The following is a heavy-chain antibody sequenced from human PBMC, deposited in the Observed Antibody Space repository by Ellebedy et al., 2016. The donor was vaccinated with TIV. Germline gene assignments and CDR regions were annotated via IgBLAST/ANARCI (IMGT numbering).Heavy chain of an antibody. CDR2: INPNSGGT. CDR3: ARDTSDSSGYYSNYYYGMDV. CDR1: GYTFTGYY. Sequence: AASVKVSCKASGYTFTGYYMHWVRQAPGQGLEWMGWINPNSGGTNYAQKFQGRVTMTRDTSISTAYMELSRLRSDDTAVYYCARDTSDSSGYYSNYYYGMDVWGQGTTVTVSS. V-gene: IGHV1-2*02. J-gene: IGHJ6*02. D-gene: IGHD3-22*01.